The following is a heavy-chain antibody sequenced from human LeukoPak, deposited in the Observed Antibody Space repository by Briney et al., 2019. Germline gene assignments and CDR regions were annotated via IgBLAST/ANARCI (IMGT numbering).Heavy chain of an antibody. V-gene: IGHV3-30*18. CDR2: ISYDGSNK. Sequence: GGSLRLSCAASGFTFSSYGMHWVRQAPGKGLEWVAVISYDGSNKYYADSVKGRFTISRDNSKNTLYLQMNSLRAEDTAVYYCAKGEGDDWLLFGGQGTLVTVSS. J-gene: IGHJ4*02. CDR3: AKGEGDDWLLF. D-gene: IGHD3-9*01. CDR1: GFTFSSYG.